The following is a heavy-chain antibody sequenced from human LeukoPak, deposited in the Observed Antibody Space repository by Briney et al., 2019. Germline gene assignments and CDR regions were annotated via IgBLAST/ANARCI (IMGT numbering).Heavy chain of an antibody. CDR3: ARPGYSRDHDAFDI. J-gene: IGHJ3*02. Sequence: PSETLSLTCTVSGGSISSSSYYWGWIRQAPGKGLERIGSIYYSGSTYYNPSLKSRVTISVDTSKNQFSLKLSSVTAADTAVYYCARPGYSRDHDAFDIWGQGTMDTVSS. CDR1: GGSISSSSYY. D-gene: IGHD6-13*01. CDR2: IYYSGST. V-gene: IGHV4-39*01.